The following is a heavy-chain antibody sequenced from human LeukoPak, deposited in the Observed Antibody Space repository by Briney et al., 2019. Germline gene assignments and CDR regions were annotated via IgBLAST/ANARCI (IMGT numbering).Heavy chain of an antibody. J-gene: IGHJ4*02. V-gene: IGHV4-59*08. CDR3: AKHGGSWTFDS. Sequence: SETLSLTCTVSGGSISSYHWSWIRQPPGKGLEWIGYFDYSGSTYYNPSLKSRVTISVDTSKNQFFLKLSSVTAPDTAVYYCAKHGGSWTFDSWGQGTLVTVSS. D-gene: IGHD6-13*01. CDR2: FDYSGST. CDR1: GGSISSYH.